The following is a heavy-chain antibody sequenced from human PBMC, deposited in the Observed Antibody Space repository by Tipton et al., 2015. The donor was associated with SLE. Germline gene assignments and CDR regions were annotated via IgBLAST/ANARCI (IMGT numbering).Heavy chain of an antibody. V-gene: IGHV4-39*01. CDR3: ARGDSSGWRRVYFDN. CDR1: GGSLRSRSYY. J-gene: IGHJ4*02. D-gene: IGHD6-19*01. CDR2: IYYNGGT. Sequence: TLSLTCTVSGGSLRSRSYYWGWIRQTPGKGREWIATIYYNGGTQYNPSLKRRVTISVDTSKNQFSLKLTSVTAADTAVYYCARGDSSGWRRVYFDNWGQGTQVTVSS.